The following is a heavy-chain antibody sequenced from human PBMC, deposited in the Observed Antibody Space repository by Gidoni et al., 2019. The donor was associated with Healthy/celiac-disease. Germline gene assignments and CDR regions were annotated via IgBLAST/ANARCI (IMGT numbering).Heavy chain of an antibody. V-gene: IGHV3-23*01. CDR1: GFSFSSYA. Sequence: EVQLLESGGGLVQPGGSLRLSGPASGFSFSSYAMRGVRQAPGKGLEWVSAISVSGGSTYYADSVKGRFTISRDNSKNTLYLQMNSLRAEDTAVYYCAKTSSSWYVEVDYWGQGTLVTVSS. CDR3: AKTSSSWYVEVDY. D-gene: IGHD6-13*01. J-gene: IGHJ4*02. CDR2: ISVSGGST.